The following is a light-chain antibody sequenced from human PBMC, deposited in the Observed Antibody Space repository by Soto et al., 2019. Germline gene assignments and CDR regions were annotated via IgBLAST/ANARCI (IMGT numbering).Light chain of an antibody. CDR2: TTS. J-gene: IGKJ3*01. CDR1: QSVTSSC. V-gene: IGKV3-20*01. CDR3: PQCGGSPLFS. Sequence: EIVLTQSPATLSLSPGERATLSCTASQSVTSSCLAWYQRKPGQAPRLLIHTTSTRATDIPYRFSGSGSGTDFTLTISRLQPEDFAVYYCPQCGGSPLFSFGPGTRVGI.